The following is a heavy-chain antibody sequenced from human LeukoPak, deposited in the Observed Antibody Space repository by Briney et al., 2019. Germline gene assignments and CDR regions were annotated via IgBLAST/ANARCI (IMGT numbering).Heavy chain of an antibody. D-gene: IGHD3-3*01. CDR3: ARQIPPLYDFWSGYYPEYFQH. J-gene: IGHJ1*01. V-gene: IGHV4-39*01. Sequence: SETLSLTCTVSGGSISSGDYYWSWIRQPPGKGLEWIGSIYYSGSTYYNPSLKSRVTISVDTSKNQFSLKLSSVTAADTAVYYCARQIPPLYDFWSGYYPEYFQHWGQGTLVTVSS. CDR2: IYYSGST. CDR1: GGSISSGDYY.